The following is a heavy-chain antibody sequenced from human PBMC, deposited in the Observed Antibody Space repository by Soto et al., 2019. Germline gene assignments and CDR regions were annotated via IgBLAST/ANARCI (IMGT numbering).Heavy chain of an antibody. J-gene: IGHJ4*02. D-gene: IGHD3-16*02. CDR2: ISYDGSNK. CDR1: GFTFSRYA. V-gene: IGHV3-30-3*01. Sequence: GGSLRLSCAASGFTFSRYAMHWGRQAPGKGLEWVAVISYDGSNKYYADSVKGRFTISRDNSKNTLYLQMNSLRAEDTAIYYCARDYLPITFGGVIDYWGQGTLVTVSS. CDR3: ARDYLPITFGGVIDY.